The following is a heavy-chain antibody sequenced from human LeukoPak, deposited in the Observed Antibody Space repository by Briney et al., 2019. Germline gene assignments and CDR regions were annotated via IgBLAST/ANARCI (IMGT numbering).Heavy chain of an antibody. V-gene: IGHV3-9*01. CDR2: ISWNSGSI. J-gene: IGHJ4*02. CDR3: AKGVGDQLLPYYFDY. Sequence: GGSLRLSCAASGFTFDDYAMHWVRQAPGKGLEWVSGISWNSGSIGYADSVKGRFTISRDNGKNSLYLQMNSLRAEDTALYYCAKGVGDQLLPYYFDYWGQGTLVTVSS. D-gene: IGHD2-2*01. CDR1: GFTFDDYA.